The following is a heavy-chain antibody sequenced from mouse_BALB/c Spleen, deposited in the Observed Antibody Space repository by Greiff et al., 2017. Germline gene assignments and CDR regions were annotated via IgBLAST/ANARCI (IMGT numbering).Heavy chain of an antibody. D-gene: IGHD2-1*01. Sequence: VQLQQSGAELMKPGASVKISCTATGYTFSSYWIEWVKQRPGHGLEWIGEILPGSGSTNYNEKFKGKATFTADTSSNTAYMQLSSLTSEDSAVYYCARGYYGNDWFAYWGQGTLVTVSA. CDR1: GYTFSSYW. CDR2: ILPGSGST. CDR3: ARGYYGNDWFAY. V-gene: IGHV1-9*01. J-gene: IGHJ3*01.